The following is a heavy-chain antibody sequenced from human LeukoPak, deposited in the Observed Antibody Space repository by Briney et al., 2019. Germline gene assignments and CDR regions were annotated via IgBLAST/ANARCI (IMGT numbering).Heavy chain of an antibody. CDR3: ARGIAAAQAPWFDP. J-gene: IGHJ5*02. CDR2: INHSGST. D-gene: IGHD6-25*01. Sequence: PSETLSLTCAVYGGSFSGYYWSWIRQPPGKGLEWIGEINHSGSTNYNPSLKSRVTISVDTSKNQFSLKLSSVTAADTAVYYCARGIAAAQAPWFDPWGQGTLVTVSS. V-gene: IGHV4-34*01. CDR1: GGSFSGYY.